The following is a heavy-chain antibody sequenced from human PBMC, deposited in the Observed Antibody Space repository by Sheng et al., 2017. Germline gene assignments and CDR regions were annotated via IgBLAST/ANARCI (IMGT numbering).Heavy chain of an antibody. J-gene: IGHJ5*02. CDR2: VFLWWDRP. Sequence: QLQLQESGPGLVKPSETLSLTCTVSGDSMKSGTYFWAWIRQPPGRDSSGLGGVFLWWDRPTTARPSRVESPCQWTRPGTSSPSNLTSVTAADTAIYYCAREPYTWLDPWGQGTLVTVSS. CDR1: GDSMKSGTYF. V-gene: IGHV4-39*07. CDR3: AREPYTWLDP.